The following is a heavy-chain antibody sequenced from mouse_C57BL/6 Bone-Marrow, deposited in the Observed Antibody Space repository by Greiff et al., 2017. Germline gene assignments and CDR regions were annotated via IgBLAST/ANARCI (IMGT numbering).Heavy chain of an antibody. CDR2: INPNNGGT. Sequence: VQLQQSGPELVKPGASVKISCKASGYTFTDYYMNWVKQRPGQSLEWIGDINPNNGGTSYNQKFKGKATLTVDKSSSTAYMELRSLTSADSAVYCYASSRPYYGNTGFAYWGQGTLVTVSA. CDR3: ASSRPYYGNTGFAY. J-gene: IGHJ3*01. V-gene: IGHV1-26*01. D-gene: IGHD2-10*01. CDR1: GYTFTDYY.